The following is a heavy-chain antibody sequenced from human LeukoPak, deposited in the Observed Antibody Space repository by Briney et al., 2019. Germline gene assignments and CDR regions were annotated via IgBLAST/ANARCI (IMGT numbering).Heavy chain of an antibody. Sequence: SETLSLTCTVSGGSISNYYWSWIRQPAGKGLEWIGRINTSGSTDYNPSLKSRVTMSVDTAKNQFSLNLSSLTAADTAVYYCARSRGTTLVIRFDYWGQGTLVTVSS. V-gene: IGHV4-4*07. CDR1: GGSISNYY. CDR3: ARSRGTTLVIRFDY. CDR2: INTSGST. D-gene: IGHD3-9*01. J-gene: IGHJ4*02.